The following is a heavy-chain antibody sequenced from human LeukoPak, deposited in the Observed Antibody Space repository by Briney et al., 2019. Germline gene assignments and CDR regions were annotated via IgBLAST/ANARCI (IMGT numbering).Heavy chain of an antibody. D-gene: IGHD1-7*01. CDR3: ARLTITGTGRGYMYV. J-gene: IGHJ6*03. V-gene: IGHV4-61*02. CDR1: GGSINSGSYY. Sequence: PSETLSLTCTVSGGSINSGSYYWNWIRQPAGKGLEWIGRIYASGSTNYNPSLKSRVTMSVDTSKNQFSLKLSSVTAADTAVYYCARLTITGTGRGYMYVWGKGTTVTVSS. CDR2: IYASGST.